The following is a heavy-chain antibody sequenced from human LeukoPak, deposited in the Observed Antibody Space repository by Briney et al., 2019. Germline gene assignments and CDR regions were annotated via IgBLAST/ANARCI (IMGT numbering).Heavy chain of an antibody. CDR3: TRTSFGWGAFDI. J-gene: IGHJ3*02. CDR1: GFTFSGSA. D-gene: IGHD3-10*01. CDR2: IRSKTNTYAT. Sequence: PGGSLRLSCAASGFTFSGSAMHWVRQASGKGLEWVGRIRSKTNTYATAYVASVKGRFTISRDDSKNTTYLQMNSLKTEDTAVYYCTRTSFGWGAFDIWGQGTVVTVSS. V-gene: IGHV3-73*01.